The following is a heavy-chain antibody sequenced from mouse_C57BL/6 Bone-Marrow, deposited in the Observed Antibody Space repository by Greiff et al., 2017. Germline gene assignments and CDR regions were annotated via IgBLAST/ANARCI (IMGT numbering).Heavy chain of an antibody. J-gene: IGHJ2*01. CDR3: TTSFTTVVATDFDY. CDR1: GFNIKDDY. D-gene: IGHD1-1*01. Sequence: EVQGVESGAELVRPGASVKLSCTASGFNIKDDYMHWVKQRPEQGLEWIGWIDPENGDTEYASKFQGKATITADTSSNTAYLQLSSLTSEDTAVYYCTTSFTTVVATDFDYWGQGTTLTVSS. CDR2: IDPENGDT. V-gene: IGHV14-4*01.